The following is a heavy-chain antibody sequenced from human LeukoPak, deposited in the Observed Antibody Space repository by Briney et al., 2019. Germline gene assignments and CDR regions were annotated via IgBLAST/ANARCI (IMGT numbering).Heavy chain of an antibody. D-gene: IGHD6-6*01. J-gene: IGHJ4*02. CDR1: GGSFSGYY. CDR2: INHSGST. CDR3: ARRSPRYSSSSYPFDY. V-gene: IGHV4-34*01. Sequence: SETLPLTCAVYGGSFSGYYWSWIRQPPGKGLEWIGEINHSGSTNYNPSLKSRVTISVDTSKNQFSLKLSSVTAADTAVYYCARRSPRYSSSSYPFDYWGQGTLVTVSS.